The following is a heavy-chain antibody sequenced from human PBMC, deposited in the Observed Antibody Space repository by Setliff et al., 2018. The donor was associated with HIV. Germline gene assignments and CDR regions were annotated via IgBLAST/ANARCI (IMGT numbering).Heavy chain of an antibody. D-gene: IGHD1-26*01. Sequence: ASETLSLTCTVSGGSISSSRYYWGWIRQPPGMGLEWIGIIYYSGTTYYNPSLKSRVTISVDTSKNQFSLKLTSVTAADTAMYFCARDGGDPRYSGTYNYWGQGALVTVSS. CDR2: IYYSGTT. CDR3: ARDGGDPRYSGTYNY. V-gene: IGHV4-39*07. J-gene: IGHJ4*02. CDR1: GGSISSSRYY.